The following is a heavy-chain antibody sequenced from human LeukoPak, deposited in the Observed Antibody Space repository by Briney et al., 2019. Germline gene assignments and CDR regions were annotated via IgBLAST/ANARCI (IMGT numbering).Heavy chain of an antibody. V-gene: IGHV3-48*01. CDR2: FSSSSGTM. Sequence: GGSLRLSCAASGFTFSTYRMNWVRQAPGKGLEWVSYFSSSSGTMYYADSVRGRFTISRDIAKNSLYLQMNSLRAEDTAVYYCATVGSSWFYDYWGQGTLVTVSS. CDR1: GFTFSTYR. D-gene: IGHD6-13*01. CDR3: ATVGSSWFYDY. J-gene: IGHJ4*02.